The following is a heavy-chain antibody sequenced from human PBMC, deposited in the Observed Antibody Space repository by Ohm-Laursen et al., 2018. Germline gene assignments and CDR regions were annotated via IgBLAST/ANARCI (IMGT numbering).Heavy chain of an antibody. CDR1: GFTISSYG. CDR2: IWSDGSKK. J-gene: IGHJ4*02. Sequence: SLRLPCSASGFTISSYGMHWVRQAPGKGLEWVADIWSDGSKKYYADSVKGRFTVSRDTSKNTVYLHMDSLGAEDTAVYYCAKGRSEVVSAALNYWGQGTLVTVSS. V-gene: IGHV3-33*06. CDR3: AKGRSEVVSAALNY. D-gene: IGHD2-2*01.